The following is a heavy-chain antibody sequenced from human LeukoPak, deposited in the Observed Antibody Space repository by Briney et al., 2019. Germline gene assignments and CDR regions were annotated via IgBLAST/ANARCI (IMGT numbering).Heavy chain of an antibody. CDR3: ASVYNWNDVVAFDI. CDR2: IYHSGST. CDR1: GYSISSGYY. J-gene: IGHJ3*02. D-gene: IGHD1-1*01. V-gene: IGHV4-38-2*01. Sequence: KPSETLSLTCAVSGYSISSGYYWGWIRQPPGKGLEWIGSIYHSGSTYYNPSLKSRVTISVDTSKNQFSLKLSSVIAADTAVYYCASVYNWNDVVAFDIWGQGTMVTVSS.